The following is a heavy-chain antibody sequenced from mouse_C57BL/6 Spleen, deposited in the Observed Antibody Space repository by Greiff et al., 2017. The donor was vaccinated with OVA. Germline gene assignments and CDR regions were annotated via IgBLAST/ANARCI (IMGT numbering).Heavy chain of an antibody. J-gene: IGHJ2*01. D-gene: IGHD1-1*01. CDR2: INPNYGTT. V-gene: IGHV1-39*01. CDR1: GYSFTDYN. Sequence: EVQLQQSGPELVKPGASVKISCKASGYSFTDYNMHWVKQSNGKSLEWIGVINPNYGTTSYNQKFKGKATLTVDQSSSTAYMQLSSLTSEDSAVYYCASITTVVATDLDYWGQGTTLTVSS. CDR3: ASITTVVATDLDY.